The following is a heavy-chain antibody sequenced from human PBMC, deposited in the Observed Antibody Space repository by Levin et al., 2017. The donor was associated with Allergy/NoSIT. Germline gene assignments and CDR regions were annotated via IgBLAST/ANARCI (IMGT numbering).Heavy chain of an antibody. CDR3: AREWIGYCSGGSCYGL. D-gene: IGHD2-15*01. Sequence: PSETLSLTCTVSGGSISSGGYYWSWIRQHPGKGLEWIGYIYYSGSTYYNPSLKSRVTISVDTSKNQFSLKLSSVTAADTAVYYCAREWIGYCSGGSCYGLWGQGTLVTVSS. J-gene: IGHJ4*02. CDR1: GGSISSGGYY. V-gene: IGHV4-31*03. CDR2: IYYSGST.